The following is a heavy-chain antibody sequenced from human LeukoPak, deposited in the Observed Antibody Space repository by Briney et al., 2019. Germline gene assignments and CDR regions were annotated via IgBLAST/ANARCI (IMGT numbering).Heavy chain of an antibody. CDR3: AKRLYYYDSSGYSDY. CDR1: GFTFSSYA. CDR2: ISGSGDST. J-gene: IGHJ4*02. D-gene: IGHD3-22*01. V-gene: IGHV3-23*01. Sequence: PGGSLRLSCAASGFTFSSYAMSWVRQAPGKGLEWVSAISGSGDSTYYADSVKGRLTISRDNSKNTLYLQMNSLRAEDTAVYYCAKRLYYYDSSGYSDYWGQGTLVTVSS.